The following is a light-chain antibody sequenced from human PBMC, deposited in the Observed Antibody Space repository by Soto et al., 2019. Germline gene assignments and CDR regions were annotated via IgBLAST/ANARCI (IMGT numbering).Light chain of an antibody. J-gene: IGLJ3*02. Sequence: QSALTQPASVSGSPGQSITISCTGTSSDVGSYNLVSWYQQHPGKAPKLMIYEGSKRPSGVSNRFSGFKSGNTASLTISGLQAEDEADYYCCSYAGTWDWVFGGGTKLTVL. CDR3: CSYAGTWDWV. V-gene: IGLV2-23*01. CDR1: SSDVGSYNL. CDR2: EGS.